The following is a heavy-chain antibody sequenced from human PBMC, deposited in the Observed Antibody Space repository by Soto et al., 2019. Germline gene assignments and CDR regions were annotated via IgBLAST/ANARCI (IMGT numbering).Heavy chain of an antibody. CDR1: GFTFSSYS. CDR2: ISSSSSYI. Sequence: PRGSLRLSCAASGFTFSSYSMNWFRQAPGKGLEWVSSISSSSSYIYYADSVKGRFTISRDNAKNSLYLQMNSLRAEDTAVYYCARAESYYDFWSGSIPPNWFDPWGQGTLVTVSS. J-gene: IGHJ5*02. CDR3: ARAESYYDFWSGSIPPNWFDP. V-gene: IGHV3-21*01. D-gene: IGHD3-3*01.